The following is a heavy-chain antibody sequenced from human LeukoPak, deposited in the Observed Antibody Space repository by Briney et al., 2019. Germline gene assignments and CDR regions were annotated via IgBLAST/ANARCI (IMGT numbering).Heavy chain of an antibody. Sequence: GGSLRLSCAASGFTFSSYAMSWVRQAPGKGLEWVSAISGSGGSTYYADSVKGRFTISRDNSKNTLYLQMNSLRAEDTAVYYCAKIAVPAAMSRFIWYFDLWGRGTLVTVSS. D-gene: IGHD2-2*01. J-gene: IGHJ2*01. CDR3: AKIAVPAAMSRFIWYFDL. CDR1: GFTFSSYA. V-gene: IGHV3-23*01. CDR2: ISGSGGST.